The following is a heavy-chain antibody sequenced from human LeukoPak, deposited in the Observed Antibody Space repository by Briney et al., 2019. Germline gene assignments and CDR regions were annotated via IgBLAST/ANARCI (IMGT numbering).Heavy chain of an antibody. CDR3: ARVYSYGSYYFDY. CDR1: GFTFDDYG. J-gene: IGHJ4*02. V-gene: IGHV3-20*01. Sequence: GGSLRLSCAASGFTFDDYGMSRVRQAPGKGLEWVSGINWNGGSTGYADSVKGRFTISRDNAKNSLYPQMNSLRAEDTALYHCARVYSYGSYYFDYWGQGTLVTVSS. D-gene: IGHD5-18*01. CDR2: INWNGGST.